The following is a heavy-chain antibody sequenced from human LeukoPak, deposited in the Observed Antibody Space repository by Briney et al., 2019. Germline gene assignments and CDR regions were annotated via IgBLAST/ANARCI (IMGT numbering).Heavy chain of an antibody. CDR1: GFTFSSYG. Sequence: PGRSLRLSCAASGFTFSSYGMHWVRQAPGKGLEWVAVISYDGSNKYYADSVKGRFTISRDNSKNTLYLQMNSLRAEDTAVYYCAKVGTSCPFDIWGQGTMVTVSS. V-gene: IGHV3-30*18. CDR3: AKVGTSCPFDI. J-gene: IGHJ3*02. D-gene: IGHD2-2*01. CDR2: ISYDGSNK.